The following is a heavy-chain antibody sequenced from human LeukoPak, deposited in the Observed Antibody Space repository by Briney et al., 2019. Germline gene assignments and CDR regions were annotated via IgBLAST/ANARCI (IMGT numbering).Heavy chain of an antibody. J-gene: IGHJ4*02. CDR3: ARAGGFGYFDY. V-gene: IGHV4-59*01. CDR2: IYYSGST. Sequence: SETLSLTCTVSGGSISSYYWSWIRQPPGKGLEGIGYIYYSGSTNYNPSLKSRVTISVDPSKNQFSLKLSSVTAADTAVYYCARAGGFGYFDYWGQGTLVTVSS. CDR1: GGSISSYY. D-gene: IGHD3-16*01.